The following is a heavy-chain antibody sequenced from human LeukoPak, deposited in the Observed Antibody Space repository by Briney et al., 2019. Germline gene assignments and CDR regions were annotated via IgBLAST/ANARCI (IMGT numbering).Heavy chain of an antibody. Sequence: SETLSLTCTVSGGSISSSSYYWGWIRQPPGKGLEWIGEIYHSGSTNYNPSLKSRVTISVDKSKNQFSLKLSSVTAADTAVYYCARDLSVYYDILTGYLPDAFDIWGQGTMVTVSS. CDR3: ARDLSVYYDILTGYLPDAFDI. CDR1: GGSISSSSYY. J-gene: IGHJ3*02. D-gene: IGHD3-9*01. CDR2: IYHSGST. V-gene: IGHV4-39*07.